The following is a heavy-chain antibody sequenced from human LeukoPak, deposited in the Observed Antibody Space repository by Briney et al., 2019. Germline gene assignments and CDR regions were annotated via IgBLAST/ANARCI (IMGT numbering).Heavy chain of an antibody. CDR1: GFTFSSYG. J-gene: IGHJ3*02. Sequence: GGSLRLSCAASGFTFSSYGMHWVRQAPGKGLEWVAVISYDGSNKYYADSVKGRFTISRDNSKNTLYLQMNSLRAEDTAVYYCAKDIRQQLFAFDIWGQGTMVTVSS. CDR2: ISYDGSNK. V-gene: IGHV3-30*18. D-gene: IGHD6-13*01. CDR3: AKDIRQQLFAFDI.